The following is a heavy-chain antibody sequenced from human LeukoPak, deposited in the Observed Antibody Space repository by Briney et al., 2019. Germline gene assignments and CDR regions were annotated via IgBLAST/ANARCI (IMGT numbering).Heavy chain of an antibody. Sequence: GGSLRLSCAAPGFTFSTYWMTWVRQAPGKGLEWVANINQDGSGKYYVDSVKGRFTISRDNAKNSLYLQMNSLRAEDTAVYYCARPQYFYYMDVWGKGTTVTVSS. CDR3: ARPQYFYYMDV. CDR2: INQDGSGK. V-gene: IGHV3-7*01. J-gene: IGHJ6*03. CDR1: GFTFSTYW.